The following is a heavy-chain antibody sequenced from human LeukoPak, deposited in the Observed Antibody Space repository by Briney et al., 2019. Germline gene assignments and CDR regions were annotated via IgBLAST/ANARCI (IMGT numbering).Heavy chain of an antibody. CDR2: ISSNGGST. J-gene: IGHJ4*02. D-gene: IGHD6-19*01. V-gene: IGHV3-64D*06. CDR3: VKSGWLVSSGFDY. CDR1: GFTFSSHA. Sequence: QPGGSLRLSCSASGFTFSSHAMQWGRQAPGKGLEYVSGISSNGGSTYYADSVKGRFTISRDNSKNTLYLQMSSLRAEDTAVYYCVKSGWLVSSGFDYWGQGTLVTVSS.